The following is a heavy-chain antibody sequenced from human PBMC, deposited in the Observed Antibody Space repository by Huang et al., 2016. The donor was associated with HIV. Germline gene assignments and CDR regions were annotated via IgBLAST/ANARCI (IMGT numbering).Heavy chain of an antibody. J-gene: IGHJ4*02. CDR1: GYSFTTYA. CDR2: INPGKGNK. CDR3: AREFVIFGAPLWPAY. D-gene: IGHD2-21*01. Sequence: QVQLVQSGAEVKKPGASVKVSCKASGYSFTTYALHWVRQAPGHRLEWMGWINPGKGNKNYSQKFQGRVTITRYTSASTFYMEVRSLTFEDTAVYYCAREFVIFGAPLWPAYWGQGTLISVSS. V-gene: IGHV1-3*01.